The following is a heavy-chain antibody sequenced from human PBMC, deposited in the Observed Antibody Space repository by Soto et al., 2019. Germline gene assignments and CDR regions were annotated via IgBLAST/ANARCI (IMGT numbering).Heavy chain of an antibody. J-gene: IGHJ5*02. D-gene: IGHD5-12*01. Sequence: SQTLSLTCAISGDSVSSNNASWNWIRQSPSRGLEWLGRTYFRSKWYNDYAVSVKSRIIINPDTSNNQFSLQLNSVTTEDTAVYFCAKGDNLGPKTGYAFDPWGQGIMVTVSS. CDR3: AKGDNLGPKTGYAFDP. CDR2: TYFRSKWYN. CDR1: GDSVSSNNAS. V-gene: IGHV6-1*01.